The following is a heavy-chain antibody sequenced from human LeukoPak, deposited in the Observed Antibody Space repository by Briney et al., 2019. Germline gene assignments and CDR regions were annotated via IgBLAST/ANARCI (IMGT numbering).Heavy chain of an antibody. J-gene: IGHJ4*02. Sequence: GGSLRLSCAASGFTFSSYAMSWVRQAPGKGLEWVSAISGSGSSTYYADSVKGRFTISRDNSKNTLYLQMNSLRAEDTAVYYCAKDPSSSWQGSYFDYWGQGTLVTVSS. CDR2: ISGSGSST. V-gene: IGHV3-23*01. CDR1: GFTFSSYA. D-gene: IGHD6-13*01. CDR3: AKDPSSSWQGSYFDY.